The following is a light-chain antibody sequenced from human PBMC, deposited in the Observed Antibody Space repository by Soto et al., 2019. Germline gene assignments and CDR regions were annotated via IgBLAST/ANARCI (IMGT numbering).Light chain of an antibody. V-gene: IGKV2-30*01. Sequence: DMVLTHSPTSLPVTLGQPASFSSRFIQSLETSDGDTYLNWFHQRPGQSPRRLIYKVSKRDSGVPDRFSGSGSGTDFTLKITRVEAEDVGVYYCMQTTHWPRTFGQGTKVDIK. CDR3: MQTTHWPRT. CDR1: QSLETSDGDTY. CDR2: KVS. J-gene: IGKJ1*01.